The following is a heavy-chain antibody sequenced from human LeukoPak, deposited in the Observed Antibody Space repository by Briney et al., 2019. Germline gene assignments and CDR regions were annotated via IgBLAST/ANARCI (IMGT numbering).Heavy chain of an antibody. CDR2: IYYSGST. CDR3: ARHELVVGSYFDY. J-gene: IGHJ4*02. Sequence: SETLSLTCTVSGGSIGSYYWSWIRQPPGKGLEWIGYIYYSGSTNYNPSLKSRVTISVDTSKNQFSLKLSSVTAADTAVYYCARHELVVGSYFDYWGQGTLVTVSS. D-gene: IGHD3-22*01. CDR1: GGSIGSYY. V-gene: IGHV4-59*08.